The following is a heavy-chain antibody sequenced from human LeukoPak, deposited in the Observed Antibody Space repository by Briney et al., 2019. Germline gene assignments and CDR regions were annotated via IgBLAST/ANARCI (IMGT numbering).Heavy chain of an antibody. V-gene: IGHV3-53*01. Sequence: GGSLRLSCAASGFTVSSNYLSWVRQAPGKGLEWVSVIYSGGNTYYADSVKGRSTISRDNSKNTLYLQMTSLRAEDTAVYYCARGGVTLIVPILWGQGTLVTVSS. D-gene: IGHD3-22*01. CDR1: GFTVSSNY. CDR3: ARGGVTLIVPIL. CDR2: IYSGGNT. J-gene: IGHJ4*02.